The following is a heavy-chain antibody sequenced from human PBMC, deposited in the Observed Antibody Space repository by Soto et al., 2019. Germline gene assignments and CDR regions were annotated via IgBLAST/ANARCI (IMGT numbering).Heavy chain of an antibody. D-gene: IGHD3-22*01. Sequence: QVQLVQSEAEVKEPGASVKVSCKASGYTFHDYTISWVRQAPGQGLEWMGWINPYFAYAQSALNLRGRVSMTADTSTNTAYMELRNLRSDDTAVYYCARNSSDLYGWLDPWGQGTLVTVSS. CDR1: GYTFHDYT. J-gene: IGHJ5*02. CDR3: ARNSSDLYGWLDP. CDR2: INPYFAYA. V-gene: IGHV1-18*04.